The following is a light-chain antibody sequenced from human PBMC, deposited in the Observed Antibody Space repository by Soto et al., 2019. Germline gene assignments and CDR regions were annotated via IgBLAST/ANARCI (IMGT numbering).Light chain of an antibody. CDR1: KNDIGVYDF. Sequence: QSVLTQPPSASGSPGQSVTISCTGTKNDIGVYDFVSWYQHHPGKAPRLIIYEVVQRPSGVPDRFSGSKSGNTASLTVSGLQAADESDYHCTSYAGNDVYVFGTGTKVTVL. J-gene: IGLJ1*01. CDR2: EVV. CDR3: TSYAGNDVYV. V-gene: IGLV2-8*01.